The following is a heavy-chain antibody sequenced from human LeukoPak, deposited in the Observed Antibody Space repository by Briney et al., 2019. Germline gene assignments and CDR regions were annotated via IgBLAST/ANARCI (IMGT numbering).Heavy chain of an antibody. CDR3: ARVCNDFWNPALYYYMDV. V-gene: IGHV4-4*02. J-gene: IGHJ6*03. CDR2: IYHSGST. CDR1: GGSISKSNW. D-gene: IGHD3-3*01. Sequence: SETLSLTCGVSGGSISKSNWWSWVRQPPGKGLEWIGQIYHSGSTSYNPALKSRVTISVDKSKNQFSLRLDSVTAADTAVYYCARVCNDFWNPALYYYMDVWGKGTTVTVSS.